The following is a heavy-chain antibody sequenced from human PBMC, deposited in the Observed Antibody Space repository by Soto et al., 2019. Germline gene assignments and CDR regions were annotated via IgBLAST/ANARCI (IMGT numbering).Heavy chain of an antibody. CDR3: ARDGGDSTLDY. V-gene: IGHV1-69*06. CDR2: IIPISGTA. Sequence: QVQLVQSGAEVQKPVSSVKVSCKASGGTFSSYAIRWVRQAPGQGLEWMGGIIPISGTANYAQKFQVRVTINADKSTSTAYMELSRLSCEETAVYYCARDGGDSTLDYWGQGTLVTVSS. J-gene: IGHJ4*02. CDR1: GGTFSSYA. D-gene: IGHD2-21*02.